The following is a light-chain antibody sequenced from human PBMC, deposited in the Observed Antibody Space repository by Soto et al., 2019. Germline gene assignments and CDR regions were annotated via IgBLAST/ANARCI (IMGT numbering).Light chain of an antibody. J-gene: IGKJ1*01. Sequence: EIVMTQSPATLSVSPGERAALSCRASQSVSSNLAWYQQKPGQAPRLLIYGASTRATGIRARFSGSGSGTEFTLTLSSLQSEDFAVYYCQQYNNWPWTFGQGTKVEIK. CDR2: GAS. V-gene: IGKV3-15*01. CDR3: QQYNNWPWT. CDR1: QSVSSN.